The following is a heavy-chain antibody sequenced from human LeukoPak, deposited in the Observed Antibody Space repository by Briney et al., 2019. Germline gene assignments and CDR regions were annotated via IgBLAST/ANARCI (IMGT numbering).Heavy chain of an antibody. CDR2: ILYDGSKK. CDR3: ARDGLTGRTDGTLDH. Sequence: GGSLRPSCVASGFTFSHYSLHWVRQAPGKGLEWVTLILYDGSKKYYTDSVRGRFTISRDDSKNTLYLQMNSLRPEDTAIYYCARDGLTGRTDGTLDHWGQGTLVTVSS. CDR1: GFTFSHYS. D-gene: IGHD7-27*01. V-gene: IGHV3-30-3*01. J-gene: IGHJ4*02.